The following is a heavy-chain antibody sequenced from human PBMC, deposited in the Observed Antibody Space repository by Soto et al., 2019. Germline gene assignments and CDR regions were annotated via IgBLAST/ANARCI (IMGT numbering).Heavy chain of an antibody. D-gene: IGHD2-2*01. J-gene: IGHJ6*01. Sequence: GESLKISCKGSGYSFTSYWISWVRQMPGKGLEWMGRIDPSDSYTNYSPSFQGHVTISADKSISTAYLQWSSLKASDTAMYYCAAPKQLSMGSYCGMDVWGQGTTVTVSS. CDR2: IDPSDSYT. CDR3: AAPKQLSMGSYCGMDV. CDR1: GYSFTSYW. V-gene: IGHV5-10-1*01.